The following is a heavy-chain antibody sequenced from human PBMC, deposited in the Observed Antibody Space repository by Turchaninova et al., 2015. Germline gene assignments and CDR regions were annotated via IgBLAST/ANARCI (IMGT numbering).Heavy chain of an antibody. J-gene: IGHJ4*02. CDR3: ASQPY. V-gene: IGHV3-74*01. CDR1: GFTFSSYC. Sequence: AASGFTFSSYCMHWVRQAPGKGLVWVSRIYNDGSSTAYADSVKGRFTISRDNAKNTLYLQMNRLTAEDTAVYYCASQPYWGQGTLVTVSS. CDR2: IYNDGSST.